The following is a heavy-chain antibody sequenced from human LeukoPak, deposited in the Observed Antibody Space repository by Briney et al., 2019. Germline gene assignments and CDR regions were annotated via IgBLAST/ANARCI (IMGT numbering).Heavy chain of an antibody. CDR1: GYTFTSYD. V-gene: IGHV1-8*01. Sequence: ASVKVSCKASGYTFTSYDINWVRQATGQGLEWMGWMNPNSGNTGYAQKFQGRVTMTRNTSISTAYMELSSLRSEDTAVYYCAREGFVVVPAAIGWFDPWGQGTLVTVSS. CDR2: MNPNSGNT. D-gene: IGHD2-2*02. J-gene: IGHJ5*02. CDR3: AREGFVVVPAAIGWFDP.